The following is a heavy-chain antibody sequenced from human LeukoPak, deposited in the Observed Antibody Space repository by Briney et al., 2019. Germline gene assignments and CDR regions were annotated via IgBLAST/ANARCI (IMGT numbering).Heavy chain of an antibody. D-gene: IGHD5/OR15-5a*01. J-gene: IGHJ3*02. CDR2: TYYRSKWYN. CDR1: GDSVSGASAA. CDR3: GISGVYGFGTFDI. Sequence: SQTLSLTCAISGDSVSGASAAWNWIRQSPSRGLEWLGRTYYRSKWYNDYAESVKTRITINPDTSKNQFSLQLNSVTPEDTAVYCAGISGVYGFGTFDIWGQGTMVTVSP. V-gene: IGHV6-1*01.